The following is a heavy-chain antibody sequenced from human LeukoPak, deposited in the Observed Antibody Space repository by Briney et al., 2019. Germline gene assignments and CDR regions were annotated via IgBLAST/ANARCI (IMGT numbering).Heavy chain of an antibody. CDR2: ITSDGSST. J-gene: IGHJ3*02. Sequence: GGSLRLSCAASGFTFSSYVMSWVRQAPGKGLVWVSRITSDGSSTTYADSVKGRFIISRDNAKNTLYLQMNSLRAEDTAVYYCARVHIEVATITVPAFDIWGQGTMVTVSS. CDR3: ARVHIEVATITVPAFDI. CDR1: GFTFSSYV. V-gene: IGHV3-74*01. D-gene: IGHD5-24*01.